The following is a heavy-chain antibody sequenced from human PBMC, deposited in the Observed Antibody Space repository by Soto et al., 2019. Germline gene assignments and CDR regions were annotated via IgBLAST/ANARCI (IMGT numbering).Heavy chain of an antibody. CDR2: IWNDGYTT. CDR3: AKAYRPGHDYYDSSGYKYFDY. V-gene: IGHV3-30*02. CDR1: GFDFRSCG. D-gene: IGHD3-22*01. J-gene: IGHJ4*02. Sequence: PGGSLRLSCATSGFDFRSCGMHWVRQAPGKGLERVGMIWNDGYTTHYADSVKGRFTISRDNSKNTLYLQMNSLRAEDTAVYYCAKAYRPGHDYYDSSGYKYFDYWGQGTLVTVSS.